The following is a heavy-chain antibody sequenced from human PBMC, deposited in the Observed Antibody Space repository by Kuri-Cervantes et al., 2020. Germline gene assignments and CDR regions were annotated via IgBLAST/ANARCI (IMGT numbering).Heavy chain of an antibody. J-gene: IGHJ5*02. CDR3: ATGQLWGSYGSGRFNWFDP. Sequence: ASVKVSCKVSGYTLTELSMHWVRQAPGKGLEWMGGFDPEDGETIYAQKFQGRVTMTEDTSTDTAYMELSSLRSEDTAAYYCATGQLWGSYGSGRFNWFDPWGQGTLVTVSS. V-gene: IGHV1-24*01. CDR2: FDPEDGET. CDR1: GYTLTELS. D-gene: IGHD3-10*01.